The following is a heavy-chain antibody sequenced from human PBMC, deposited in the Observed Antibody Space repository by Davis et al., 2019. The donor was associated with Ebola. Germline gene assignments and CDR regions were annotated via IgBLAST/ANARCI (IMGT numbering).Heavy chain of an antibody. D-gene: IGHD6-19*01. V-gene: IGHV5-51*01. CDR2: IYPGDPDT. Sequence: GESLKISCKCSGYSFTSSWIGWVRQMPGKGLEWMGIIYPGDPDTRYSPSFQGQVTISADKSISTAYLQWSSLKASDTAMYYCARGSASSGWYPDAFDYWGQGTLVTVSS. CDR3: ARGSASSGWYPDAFDY. CDR1: GYSFTSSW. J-gene: IGHJ4*02.